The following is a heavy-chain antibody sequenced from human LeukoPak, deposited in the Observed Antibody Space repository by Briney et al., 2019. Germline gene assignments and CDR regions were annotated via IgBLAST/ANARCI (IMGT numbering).Heavy chain of an antibody. Sequence: SQTLSLTCTVSGGSISSGSYYWSWIRQPAGKGLEWIGYIYYSGSTNYNPSLKSRVTISVDTSKNQFSLKLSSVTAADTAVYYCARSRGALGAFDIWGQGTIVTVSS. CDR3: ARSRGALGAFDI. CDR1: GGSISSGSYY. J-gene: IGHJ3*02. CDR2: IYYSGST. V-gene: IGHV4-61*10. D-gene: IGHD1-26*01.